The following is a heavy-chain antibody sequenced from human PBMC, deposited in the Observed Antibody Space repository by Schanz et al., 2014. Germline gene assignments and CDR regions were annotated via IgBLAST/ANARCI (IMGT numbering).Heavy chain of an antibody. CDR2: ISSSSSYI. CDR1: GFTFSSYS. CDR3: AKDPSHGDYDYYFDY. J-gene: IGHJ4*02. D-gene: IGHD3-22*01. Sequence: EVQLVESGGGLVKPGGSLRLSCAASGFTFSSYSMNWVRQAPGKGLEWVSSISSSSSYIYYADSVKGRFSISRDYSKNTLYLQMNSLRAEDTAVYYCAKDPSHGDYDYYFDYWGQGTLVTVSS. V-gene: IGHV3-21*04.